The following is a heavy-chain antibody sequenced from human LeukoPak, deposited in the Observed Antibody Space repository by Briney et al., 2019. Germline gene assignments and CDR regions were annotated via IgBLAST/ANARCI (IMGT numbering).Heavy chain of an antibody. CDR1: GFTFSSYA. Sequence: PGGSLRLSCAASGFTFSSYAMSWVRQAPGKGLEWVSAISGSGGSTYYADSVKGRFTISRDNSKNTLYLQMNSLRAEDTAVYYCAKDHRGSLRKITDDFASPALDIWGQGTMVTVSS. V-gene: IGHV3-23*01. J-gene: IGHJ3*02. CDR2: ISGSGGST. CDR3: AKDHRGSLRKITDDFASPALDI. D-gene: IGHD3-3*01.